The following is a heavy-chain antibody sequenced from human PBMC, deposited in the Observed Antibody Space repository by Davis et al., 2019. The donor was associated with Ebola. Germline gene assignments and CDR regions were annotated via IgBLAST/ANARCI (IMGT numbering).Heavy chain of an antibody. CDR1: GFTFSSYW. D-gene: IGHD5-12*01. CDR2: INGDETIT. Sequence: GESLKISCAASGFTFSSYWMHWVRQAPGKGLVWVSRINGDETITAYADSVKGRFAISRDNTKNTLYLQMNRLGVEDTAVYYCVRARPTVATDFWGQGTLVTVSS. J-gene: IGHJ4*02. V-gene: IGHV3-74*01. CDR3: VRARPTVATDF.